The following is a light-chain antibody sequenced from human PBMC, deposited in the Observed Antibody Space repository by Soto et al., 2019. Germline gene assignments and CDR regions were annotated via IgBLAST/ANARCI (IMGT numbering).Light chain of an antibody. CDR1: TANIGTNT. J-gene: IGLJ1*01. Sequence: QSVLNQPPSASGTPGQRVTISCSGSTANIGTNTVNWFQHVPGSAPKLLIYTNDQRPSGVPDRFSGSRSGTSASLAISGLQSEDEADYYCATWDDSVYVFGTGTKLTVL. V-gene: IGLV1-44*01. CDR3: ATWDDSVYV. CDR2: TND.